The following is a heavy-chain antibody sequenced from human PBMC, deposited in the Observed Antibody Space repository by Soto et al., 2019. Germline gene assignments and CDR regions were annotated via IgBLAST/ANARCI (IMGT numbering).Heavy chain of an antibody. J-gene: IGHJ4*02. CDR3: ARESGSGTLRIFDY. D-gene: IGHD3-10*01. CDR2: ISGYNSNT. CDR1: GYTFTIYG. V-gene: IGHV1-18*01. Sequence: ASVKVSCKASGYTFTIYGISWVRQAPGQGLEWMGGISGYNSNTNYAQKLQGRVTMTTDTSTSTAYMELRNLRSDDTAVYYCARESGSGTLRIFDYWGQGTLVTSP.